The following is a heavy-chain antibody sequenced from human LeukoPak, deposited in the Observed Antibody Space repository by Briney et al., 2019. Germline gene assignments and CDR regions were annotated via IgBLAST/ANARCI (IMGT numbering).Heavy chain of an antibody. Sequence: GGSLRLSCEASGFTFSSYAMHWVRRARGKGLEWVAVIWYDGSNKYYVDSVKGRFTISRDNSKNTLYLQMNSLRAEDTAVYYCAREASPKALGYWGQGTLVTVSS. V-gene: IGHV3-33*01. CDR3: AREASPKALGY. CDR1: GFTFSSYA. J-gene: IGHJ4*02. CDR2: IWYDGSNK.